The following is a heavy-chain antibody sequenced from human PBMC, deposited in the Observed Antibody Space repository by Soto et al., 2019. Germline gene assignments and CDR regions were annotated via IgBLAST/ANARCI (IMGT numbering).Heavy chain of an antibody. CDR1: GFNFGDYA. Sequence: GGSLRLSCTTSGFNFGDYAMNWVRQAPGKGLEWVGFIRGKAYGGTPEYAASAKGRFTISADDSKNIAYLQMNSLKTEDTAVYFCTRSGTVTTRYYFDPWGQGTLVTVSS. J-gene: IGHJ4*02. D-gene: IGHD1-26*01. CDR3: TRSGTVTTRYYFDP. V-gene: IGHV3-49*04. CDR2: IRGKAYGGTP.